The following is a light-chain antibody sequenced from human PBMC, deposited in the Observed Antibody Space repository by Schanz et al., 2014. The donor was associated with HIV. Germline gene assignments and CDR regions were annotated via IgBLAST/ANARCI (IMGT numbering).Light chain of an antibody. CDR2: SNS. Sequence: QSVLTQPPSASGTPGQRVTISCSGSSSNFRSNAVNWYQQLPGTAPKLLIYSNSQRPSGVPDRFSGSNSGTSASLAISGLQSEDEADYYCAAWDDGLNGWVFGGGTKLTVL. CDR1: SSNFRSNA. V-gene: IGLV1-44*01. CDR3: AAWDDGLNGWV. J-gene: IGLJ3*02.